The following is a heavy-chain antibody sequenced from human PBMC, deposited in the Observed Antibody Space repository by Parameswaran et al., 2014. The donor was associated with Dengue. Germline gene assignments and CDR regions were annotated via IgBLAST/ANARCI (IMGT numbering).Heavy chain of an antibody. CDR3: VWPDGMDV. CDR1: GFNFRSYE. CDR2: ISSSGFTK. J-gene: IGHJ6*01. Sequence: QAGGSLRLSCVGSGFNFRSYEMYWVRQAPGKGLEWISYISSSGFTKYYADSVKGRFIISRDNAIKSLFLQMNGLRAEDTAVYYCVWPDGMDVWGQGTTVTVSS. V-gene: IGHV3-48*03. D-gene: IGHD3-16*01.